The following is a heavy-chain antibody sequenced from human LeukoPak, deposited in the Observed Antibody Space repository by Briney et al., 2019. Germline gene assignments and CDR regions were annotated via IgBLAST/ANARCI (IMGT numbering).Heavy chain of an antibody. CDR1: GGSVSSYY. Sequence: SETLSLTCTVSGGSVSSYYWTWIRQPPGKGLEWIGYIYTSGSTNFNPSLKSRVTISVDTSRNQFSLKLTSVTAADTAVYYCARRSFGGYYFDYWGQGTLVTVSS. CDR2: IYTSGST. J-gene: IGHJ4*02. CDR3: ARRSFGGYYFDY. D-gene: IGHD3-16*01. V-gene: IGHV4-4*09.